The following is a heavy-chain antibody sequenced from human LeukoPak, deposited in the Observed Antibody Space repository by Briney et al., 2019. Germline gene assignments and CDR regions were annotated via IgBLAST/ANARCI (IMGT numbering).Heavy chain of an antibody. CDR2: ISSGGGST. Sequence: PGGSLRLSCAASGFTFSSYGMSWVRQAPGKGLEWNSAISSGGGSTYYIDSVKGRFTISRDNSKNTLFLQVDSLRVEDTAVYYCAKLPVAGLYFDYWGQGTQVTVSP. CDR3: AKLPVAGLYFDY. V-gene: IGHV3-23*01. D-gene: IGHD6-19*01. J-gene: IGHJ4*02. CDR1: GFTFSSYG.